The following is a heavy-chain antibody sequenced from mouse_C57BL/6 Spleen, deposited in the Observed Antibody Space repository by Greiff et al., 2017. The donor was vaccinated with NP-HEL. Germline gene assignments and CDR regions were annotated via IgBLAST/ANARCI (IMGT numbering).Heavy chain of an antibody. CDR3: ARGGRFAY. V-gene: IGHV5-17*01. Sequence: EVKLQESGGGLVKPGGSLKLSCAASGFTFSDYGMHWVRQAPEKGLEWVAYISSGSSTIYYADTVKGRFAISRDNAKNTLFLQMTSLRSEDTAMYYCARGGRFAYWGQGSLVTVSA. CDR1: GFTFSDYG. J-gene: IGHJ3*01. CDR2: ISSGSSTI.